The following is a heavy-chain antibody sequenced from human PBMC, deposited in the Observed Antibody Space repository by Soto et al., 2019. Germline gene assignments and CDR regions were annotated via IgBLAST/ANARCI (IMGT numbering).Heavy chain of an antibody. CDR1: GFTFSSYA. CDR2: ISGSAGST. V-gene: IGHV3-23*01. CDR3: AKAKSPREYPYYYYGMDV. Sequence: EVQLLESGGGLVQPGGSLRLSCAASGFTFSSYAMSWVRQAPGKGLEWVSAISGSAGSTYYADSVKGRFTISRDNTKNTLHLQRSGLRTEDTGVYYCAKAKSPREYPYYYYGMDVWGQGTTVTVSS. J-gene: IGHJ6*02. D-gene: IGHD2-2*01.